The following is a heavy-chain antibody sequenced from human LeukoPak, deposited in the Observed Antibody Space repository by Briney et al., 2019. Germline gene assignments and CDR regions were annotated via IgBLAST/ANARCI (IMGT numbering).Heavy chain of an antibody. J-gene: IGHJ4*02. V-gene: IGHV4-30-4*01. Sequence: SETLSLTCTVSGGSISSGGYYWSWIRQPPGKGLEYIGYIYYGGTYYNPSLKSRVTISVDTSKNQFSLKLSSVTAADTAVYYCARGTWSSSIDYWGQGTLVTVSS. CDR2: IYYGGT. CDR1: GGSISSGGYY. CDR3: ARGTWSSSIDY. D-gene: IGHD6-6*01.